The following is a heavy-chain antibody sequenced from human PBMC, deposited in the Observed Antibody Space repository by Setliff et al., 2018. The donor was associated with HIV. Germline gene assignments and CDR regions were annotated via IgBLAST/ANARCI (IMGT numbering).Heavy chain of an antibody. Sequence: ASVKVSCKASGGTFSSYAITWVRQAPGQGLEWMGWISTYNGNTHYAQKLQGRVTMTTDTSTSTAYMELRSLRSDDTAVYYCARDEGFDSSGYYLGTFDYWGQGTLVTVSS. CDR2: ISTYNGNT. D-gene: IGHD3-22*01. CDR1: GGTFSSYA. CDR3: ARDEGFDSSGYYLGTFDY. V-gene: IGHV1-18*01. J-gene: IGHJ4*02.